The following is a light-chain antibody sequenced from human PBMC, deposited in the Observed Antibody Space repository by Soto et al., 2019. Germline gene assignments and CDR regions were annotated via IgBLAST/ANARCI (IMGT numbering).Light chain of an antibody. CDR3: MQGTHWLIT. Sequence: DVVISQTQISLRVSLGQPASISCRSNQSLVHSDGIAYFSWFQQRPGRSPRRLIYKVSNRDSGVPARFSGSGSGTDFALKISRVEAEDVGVYYCMQGTHWLITFGQGTRLE. CDR1: QSLVHSDGIAY. V-gene: IGKV2-30*02. J-gene: IGKJ5*01. CDR2: KVS.